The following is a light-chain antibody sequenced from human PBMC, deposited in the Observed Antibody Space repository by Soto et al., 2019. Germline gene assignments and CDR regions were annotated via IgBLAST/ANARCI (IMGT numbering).Light chain of an antibody. CDR3: GAWDVCLSGPV. CDR2: RNN. Sequence: QSVLTQPPSASGTPGQRVTISCSGSSSNIGSNYVYWYQQLPGTAPKLLISRNNKRPSGVPDRFSGSKSGTSASLAISGLRSEDDDDFYCGAWDVCLSGPVFGGGTKVTVL. J-gene: IGLJ2*01. CDR1: SSNIGSNY. V-gene: IGLV1-47*01.